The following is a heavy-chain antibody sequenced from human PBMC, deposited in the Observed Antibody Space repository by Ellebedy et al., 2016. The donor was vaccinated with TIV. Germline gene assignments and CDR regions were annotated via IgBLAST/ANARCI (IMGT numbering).Heavy chain of an antibody. J-gene: IGHJ6*02. CDR2: INHRGGT. CDR1: GASITVDHW. V-gene: IGHV4-4*02. Sequence: SETLSLXXSVSGASITVDHWLSWVRQPPGEGLEWIGEINHRGGTNQNPSLKSRVTISVDTSKKQFSLSLTSVTAADTALYYCARYYNALDVWGQGTTVTVSS. CDR3: ARYYNALDV.